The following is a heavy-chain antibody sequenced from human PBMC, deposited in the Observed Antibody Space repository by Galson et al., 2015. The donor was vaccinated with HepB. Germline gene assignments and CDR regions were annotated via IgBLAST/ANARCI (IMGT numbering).Heavy chain of an antibody. Sequence: SLRLSCAASGFTFSSYGMHWVRQAPGKGLEWVAVISYDGSNKYYADSVMGRFTISRDNSKNTLYLQMNSLRAEDTAVYYCAKDLLTMIVVVTTPDYWGQGTLVTVSS. CDR3: AKDLLTMIVVVTTPDY. V-gene: IGHV3-30*18. J-gene: IGHJ4*02. CDR2: ISYDGSNK. D-gene: IGHD3-22*01. CDR1: GFTFSSYG.